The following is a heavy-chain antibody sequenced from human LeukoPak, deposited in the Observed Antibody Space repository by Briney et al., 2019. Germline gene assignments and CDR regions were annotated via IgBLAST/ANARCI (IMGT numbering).Heavy chain of an antibody. D-gene: IGHD5-18*01. V-gene: IGHV1-46*01. CDR3: ARVGWEYTAMGTGPRGMDV. CDR1: GYTFTSYY. Sequence: ASVKVSCKASGYTFTSYYMHWVRQAPGQGPEWMGIINPSGGSTSCAQKFQGRVTLTRDTSTSTVYMELSSLRPEDTAVYYCARVGWEYTAMGTGPRGMDVWGQGTTVTVSS. J-gene: IGHJ6*02. CDR2: INPSGGST.